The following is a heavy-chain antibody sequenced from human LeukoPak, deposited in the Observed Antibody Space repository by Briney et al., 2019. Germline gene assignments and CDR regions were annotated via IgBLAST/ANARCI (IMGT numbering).Heavy chain of an antibody. CDR3: VTEGGQPMPAPRGFTFDY. J-gene: IGHJ4*02. Sequence: PGGSLRLSCAASGFTFKDYWMIWVRQAPGRGLEWVSGINYGDGVTYYADSVKGRFTISRDNSKNTLFLQMNSLRAEDTALYFCVTEGGQPMPAPRGFTFDYRGRGTLVTVSS. CDR2: INYGDGVT. V-gene: IGHV3-23*01. D-gene: IGHD2-2*01. CDR1: GFTFKDYW.